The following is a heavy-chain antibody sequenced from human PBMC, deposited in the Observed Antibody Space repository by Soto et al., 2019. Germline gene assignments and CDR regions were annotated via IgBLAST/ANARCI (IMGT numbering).Heavy chain of an antibody. J-gene: IGHJ4*02. Sequence: QITLKESGPKLVQPTQTLPLTCTFSGFSLSTSGVGVGWISQPPGKALEWLALIYWDDDKRYSPSLKSRLTTTKNTSKNRVVLTLTNKQPVDSATCYCAHRPSYSRGGSCYSGFAYWGQGTLVTVSS. CDR1: GFSLSTSGVG. D-gene: IGHD2-15*01. V-gene: IGHV2-5*02. CDR3: AHRPSYSRGGSCYSGFAY. CDR2: IYWDDDK.